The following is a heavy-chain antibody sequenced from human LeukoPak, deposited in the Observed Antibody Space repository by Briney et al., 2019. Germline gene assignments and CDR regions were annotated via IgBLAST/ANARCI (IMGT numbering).Heavy chain of an antibody. J-gene: IGHJ5*02. CDR2: RSYDGRT. CDR1: GDFVSSKY. CDR3: ARHALWFGVEAWFDP. V-gene: IGHV4-59*08. Sequence: SETLSLTCTVSGDFVSSKYWSWIRQPPGKGLEYIGYRSYDGRTDYNPSLQSRASISLDTSKNQFSLKLTSVTAADTAVYYCARHALWFGVEAWFDPWGQGTLVTVSS. D-gene: IGHD3-10*01.